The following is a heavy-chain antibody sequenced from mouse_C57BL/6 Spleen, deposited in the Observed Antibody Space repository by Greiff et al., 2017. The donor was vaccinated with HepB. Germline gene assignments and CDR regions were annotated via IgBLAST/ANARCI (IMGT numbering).Heavy chain of an antibody. CDR2: FYTGSGSI. Sequence: QVQLQQSGAELVKPGASVKLSCKASGYTFTEYTIHWVKKRSGQGLEWIGWFYTGSGSIKYNEKFKDKATLTADKSSSTVYMELSRWTSEDSAVYFCARHEERPYYYGSSYDYAMDYWGQGTSVTVSS. J-gene: IGHJ4*01. CDR3: ARHEERPYYYGSSYDYAMDY. V-gene: IGHV1-62-2*01. CDR1: GYTFTEYT. D-gene: IGHD1-1*01.